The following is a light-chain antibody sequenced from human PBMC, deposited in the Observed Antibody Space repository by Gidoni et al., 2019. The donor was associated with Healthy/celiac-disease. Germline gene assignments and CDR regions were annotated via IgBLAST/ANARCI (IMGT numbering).Light chain of an antibody. J-gene: IGKJ2*01. CDR2: GAS. V-gene: IGKV3-15*01. CDR1: QSVSRN. Sequence: EIAITQSPATLSVSPGERATLTCRASQSVSRNLARYQQKPGQAPRPLIYGASTRATGIPARFSGSGSGRELTLTISSLQSEDFAVYYCQQYNNWPYTFGQGTKLEIK. CDR3: QQYNNWPYT.